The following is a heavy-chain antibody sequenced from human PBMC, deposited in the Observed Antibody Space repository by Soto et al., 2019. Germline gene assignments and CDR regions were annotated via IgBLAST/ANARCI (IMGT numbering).Heavy chain of an antibody. CDR1: GGTFSSYA. V-gene: IGHV1-69*06. J-gene: IGHJ6*02. CDR2: IIPIFGTA. Sequence: QVQLVQSGAEVKKPGSSVKVSCKASGGTFSSYAISWVRQAPGQGLEWMGGIIPIFGTANYAQKFQGRVTIAADKSTSTAYMELSSLRSEDTAVYYCARARLRFLERLLTAHYYYGMDVWGQGTTVTVSS. D-gene: IGHD3-3*01. CDR3: ARARLRFLERLLTAHYYYGMDV.